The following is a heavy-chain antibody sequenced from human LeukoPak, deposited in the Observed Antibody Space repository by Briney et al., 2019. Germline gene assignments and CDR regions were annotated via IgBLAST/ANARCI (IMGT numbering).Heavy chain of an antibody. Sequence: SETLSLTCTVSGGSISSYYWSWIRQPAGKGLEWIGRIYTSGSTNYNPSLKSRVTMSVDTSKNQFSLKLSSVTAADTAAYYCARDSSGYYFLGRGAFDIWGQGTMVTVSS. J-gene: IGHJ3*02. V-gene: IGHV4-4*07. CDR3: ARDSSGYYFLGRGAFDI. CDR1: GGSISSYY. CDR2: IYTSGST. D-gene: IGHD3-22*01.